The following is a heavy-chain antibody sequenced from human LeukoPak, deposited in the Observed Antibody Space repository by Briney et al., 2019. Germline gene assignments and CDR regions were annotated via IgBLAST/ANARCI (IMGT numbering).Heavy chain of an antibody. V-gene: IGHV4-34*01. CDR1: GGSFSGYH. CDR2: INHSGST. CDR3: ARGRRSYLDY. J-gene: IGHJ4*02. Sequence: SETLSLTCAVYGGSFSGYHWSWIRQPPGKGLEWIGEINHSGSTNYNPSLKSRVTISVDTSKNQFSLKLSSVTAADTAVYYCARGRRSYLDYWGQGTLVTVSS.